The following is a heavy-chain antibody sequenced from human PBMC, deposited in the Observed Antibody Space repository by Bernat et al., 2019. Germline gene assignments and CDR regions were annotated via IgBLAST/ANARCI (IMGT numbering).Heavy chain of an antibody. Sequence: EVKLVESGGGLVKPGGSLRLSCEASGFAFRSYTMNWVRQAPGKGLEWVSSITNSGSHTYYADSMKGRVTLSRDNAKDSLHLEMNSLRVEDTAVYFCARSREVAFYDFWGQGTLVTVSS. CDR1: GFAFRSYT. D-gene: IGHD1-26*01. V-gene: IGHV3-21*02. CDR2: ITNSGSHT. CDR3: ARSREVAFYDF. J-gene: IGHJ4*02.